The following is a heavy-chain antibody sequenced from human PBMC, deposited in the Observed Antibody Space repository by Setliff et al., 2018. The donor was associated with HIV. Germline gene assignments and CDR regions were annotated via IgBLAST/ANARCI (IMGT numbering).Heavy chain of an antibody. Sequence: SETLSLTCTVSGGSISSGYYYWSWIRQHPGKGLEWIGYIYYSGNPFYNPSLRSRVTISLDTSKNQFSLKLSSVTAADTAVYYCAREKGRYFDWSHTRDAFDIWGQGTMVTVSS. CDR1: GGSISSGYYY. CDR2: IYYSGNP. J-gene: IGHJ3*02. CDR3: AREKGRYFDWSHTRDAFDI. V-gene: IGHV4-31*03. D-gene: IGHD3-9*01.